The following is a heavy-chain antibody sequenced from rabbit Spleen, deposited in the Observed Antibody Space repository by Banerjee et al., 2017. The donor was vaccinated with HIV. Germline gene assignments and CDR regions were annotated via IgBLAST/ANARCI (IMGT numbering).Heavy chain of an antibody. CDR2: IEGGSSTFS. CDR1: GVSFSSNHY. Sequence: QSLEESGGDLVKPGASLTLTCTASGVSFSSNHYMCWVRQDPGKGLEWIACIEGGSSTFSYFASWAKGRFTCSKASSTTVTLQMTSLTAADTATYFCARDSGSSFSSYGMDLWGPGTLVTVS. CDR3: ARDSGSSFSSYGMDL. D-gene: IGHD8-1*01. V-gene: IGHV1S40*01. J-gene: IGHJ6*01.